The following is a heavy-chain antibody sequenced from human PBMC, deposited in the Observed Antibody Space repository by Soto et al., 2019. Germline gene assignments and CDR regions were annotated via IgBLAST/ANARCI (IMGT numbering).Heavy chain of an antibody. CDR1: AGSISVYY. D-gene: IGHD1-26*01. J-gene: IGHJ4*02. V-gene: IGHV4-59*01. CDR3: GRGVGSRPPRY. Sequence: SVTRSLTCTISAGSISVYYLSWIRQPPGQALEWIGYIYDSGSPYYNPSLRSRVIISADTSKNQISLKLTSATAADTACSYCGRGVGSRPPRYWGRGTLHTVST. CDR2: IYDSGSP.